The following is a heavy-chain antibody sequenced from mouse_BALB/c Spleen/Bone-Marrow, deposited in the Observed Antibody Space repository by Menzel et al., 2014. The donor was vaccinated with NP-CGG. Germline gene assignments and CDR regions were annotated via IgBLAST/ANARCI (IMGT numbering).Heavy chain of an antibody. Sequence: VQLQQPGAELVKPGASVKLSCTASGFNIKDTYMHWVKQRPEQGLEWIGRIDPANGNTKYDPKFQGKATITADTSSNTAYLQLSSLTSEDTAVYYCAAYYDGSSYGFAYWGQGTLVTVSA. CDR2: IDPANGNT. J-gene: IGHJ3*01. CDR3: AAYYDGSSYGFAY. V-gene: IGHV14-3*02. D-gene: IGHD1-1*01. CDR1: GFNIKDTY.